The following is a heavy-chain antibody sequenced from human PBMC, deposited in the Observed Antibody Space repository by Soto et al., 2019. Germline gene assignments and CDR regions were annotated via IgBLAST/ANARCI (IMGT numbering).Heavy chain of an antibody. CDR3: AREYSSSWYFEYFQH. Sequence: PGGSLRLSCAASGFTFSSYSMNWVRQAPGKGLEWVSSISSSSSYIYYADSVKGRFTISRDNAKNSLYLQMNSLRAEDTAVYYCAREYSSSWYFEYFQHWGQGTLVTVSS. D-gene: IGHD6-13*01. CDR1: GFTFSSYS. J-gene: IGHJ1*01. CDR2: ISSSSSYI. V-gene: IGHV3-21*01.